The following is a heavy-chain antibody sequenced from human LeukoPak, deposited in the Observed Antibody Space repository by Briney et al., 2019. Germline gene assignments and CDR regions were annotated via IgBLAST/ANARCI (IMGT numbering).Heavy chain of an antibody. CDR2: IYYSGST. Sequence: SETLSLTCTVSGGSISSYYWSWIRQPPGKGLEWIGYIYYSGSTNYNPSLKSRATISVDTSKNQFSLKLSSVTAADTAVYYCARHGGYCSGGSCYLEYNWFDPWGQGTLVTVSS. CDR3: ARHGGYCSGGSCYLEYNWFDP. J-gene: IGHJ5*02. D-gene: IGHD2-15*01. CDR1: GGSISSYY. V-gene: IGHV4-59*08.